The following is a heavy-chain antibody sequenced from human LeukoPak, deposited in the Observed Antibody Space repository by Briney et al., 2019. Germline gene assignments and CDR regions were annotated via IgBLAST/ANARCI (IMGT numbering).Heavy chain of an antibody. D-gene: IGHD1-26*01. CDR2: IYYNGST. Sequence: SETLSLTCSVSGASLSSSSNYWGWIRQPPGKGLEWIGSIYYNGSTSYNPSFKSRVTISAGTSNRQFSLELSSVTAADTAVYYCARNTGSYIDYWGQGTLVTVSS. J-gene: IGHJ4*02. V-gene: IGHV4-39*01. CDR1: GASLSSSSNY. CDR3: ARNTGSYIDY.